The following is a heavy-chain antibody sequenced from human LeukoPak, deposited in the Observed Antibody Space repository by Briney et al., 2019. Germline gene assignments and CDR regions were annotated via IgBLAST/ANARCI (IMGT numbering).Heavy chain of an antibody. Sequence: ASVKVSCKASGYTFTNYYIHWVRQAPGQGLEWMGMINPSGGRTTYAKKFQGRVTMTRDTPTSTAYMELRSLRSDDTAVYYCAREPTKYCSGGSCYVAFDIWGQGTMVTVSS. CDR3: AREPTKYCSGGSCYVAFDI. J-gene: IGHJ3*02. V-gene: IGHV1-46*01. CDR1: GYTFTNYY. D-gene: IGHD2-15*01. CDR2: INPSGGRT.